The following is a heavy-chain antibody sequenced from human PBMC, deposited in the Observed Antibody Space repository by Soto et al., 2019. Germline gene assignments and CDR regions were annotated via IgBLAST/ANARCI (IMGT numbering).Heavy chain of an antibody. Sequence: QVQLVQSGAELKKPGSSVKVSCKASGGNFSDHGISWVRQAPGQGLEWMGGVIPLFGTTNYAHKFKCRVTIDADESTSTVYMELTSLTFEDTAIYSGATARGTSWYNWFDPWGQGTLVIVSS. CDR3: ATARGTSWYNWFDP. V-gene: IGHV1-69*01. CDR1: GGNFSDHG. CDR2: VIPLFGTT. D-gene: IGHD2-2*01. J-gene: IGHJ5*02.